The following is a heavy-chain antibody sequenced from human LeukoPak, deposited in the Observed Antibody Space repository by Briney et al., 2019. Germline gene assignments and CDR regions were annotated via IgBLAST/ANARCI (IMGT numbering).Heavy chain of an antibody. J-gene: IGHJ4*02. CDR3: ARGVYYENFMRDY. Sequence: PGGSLRLSCAASGFTFSSYAMHWVRQAPGKGLEWVAVISYDGSNKYYADSVKGRFTISRDNSKNTLYLQMNSLRAEDTAVYYCARGVYYENFMRDYWGQGTLVTVSS. V-gene: IGHV3-30-3*01. CDR2: ISYDGSNK. D-gene: IGHD3-22*01. CDR1: GFTFSSYA.